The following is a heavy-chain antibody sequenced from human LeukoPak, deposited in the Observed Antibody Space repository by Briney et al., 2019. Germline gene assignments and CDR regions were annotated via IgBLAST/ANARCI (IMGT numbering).Heavy chain of an antibody. Sequence: GASVPVSCMASGYTFHGYFMQWVRQAPGQGPEWMGWINPRSGGTNYAQKFQGRVTMTRDTSSSTAYMELSRLGSDDTAVYYCARETGRREYYDSSGYLEHWGQGTLVTVSS. CDR2: INPRSGGT. D-gene: IGHD3-22*01. J-gene: IGHJ4*02. CDR3: ARETGRREYYDSSGYLEH. V-gene: IGHV1-2*02. CDR1: GYTFHGYF.